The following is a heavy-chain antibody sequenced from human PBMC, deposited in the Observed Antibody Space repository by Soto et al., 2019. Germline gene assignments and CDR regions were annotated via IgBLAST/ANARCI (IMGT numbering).Heavy chain of an antibody. CDR3: ARPGYGGFDL. V-gene: IGHV5-51*01. CDR1: GYTFTRFW. D-gene: IGHD4-17*01. Sequence: PGESLKISCQGSGYTFTRFWIGWVRQMPGKGLEWMGIIYPGDSDTRYSLSFQGQVTISADKSISTAYLQWRSLKASDTAVYYCARPGYGGFDLWGRGTLVTVSS. CDR2: IYPGDSDT. J-gene: IGHJ4*02.